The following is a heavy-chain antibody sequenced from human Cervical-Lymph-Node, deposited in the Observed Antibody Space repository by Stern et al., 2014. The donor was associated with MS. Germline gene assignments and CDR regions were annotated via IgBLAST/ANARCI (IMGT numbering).Heavy chain of an antibody. CDR2: IIPIFGTA. D-gene: IGHD5-24*01. Sequence: VQLVQSGAEVRKPGSSVKVSCKASGDTFGTYTFSWVRQAPGQGLEWMGGIIPIFGTANYAQKFQGTVTITADESTNTGYLELSSLRSEDTAVYYCAREGKARNGYNNPFDDWGQGTLVTVSS. J-gene: IGHJ4*02. CDR1: GDTFGTYT. CDR3: AREGKARNGYNNPFDD. V-gene: IGHV1-69*01.